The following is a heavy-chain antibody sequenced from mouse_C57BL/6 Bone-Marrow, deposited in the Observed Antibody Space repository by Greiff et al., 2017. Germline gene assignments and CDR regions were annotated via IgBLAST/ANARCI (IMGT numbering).Heavy chain of an antibody. CDR1: GFSLTSYG. J-gene: IGHJ3*01. V-gene: IGHV2-2*01. Sequence: VQLVESGPGLVQPSQSLSITCTVSGFSLTSYGVHWVRQSPGKGLEWLGVIWSGGSTDYNAAFISRLSISKDNSKSQVFFKMNSLQADDTAIYYCARKEGNWDWFAYWGQGTLVTVSA. D-gene: IGHD4-1*01. CDR2: IWSGGST. CDR3: ARKEGNWDWFAY.